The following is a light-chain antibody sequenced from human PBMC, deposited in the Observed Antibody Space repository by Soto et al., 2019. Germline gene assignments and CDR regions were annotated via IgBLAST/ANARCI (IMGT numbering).Light chain of an antibody. J-gene: IGKJ1*01. V-gene: IGKV1-5*03. CDR3: QHYNGW. CDR2: DAS. CDR1: QYISTW. Sequence: IRMTQSPSTLSASVGDRVTITCRVTQYISTWLAWYQQKPGKAPTLLIYDASTLQSGVPSRFSGSGSGTEFTLTISSLQPDDFATYYCQHYNGWFGQGTRVEIK.